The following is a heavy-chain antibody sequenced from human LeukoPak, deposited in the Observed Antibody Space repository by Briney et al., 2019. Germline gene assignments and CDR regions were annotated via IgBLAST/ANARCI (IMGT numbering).Heavy chain of an antibody. J-gene: IGHJ4*02. Sequence: GASVKVSCKASGYTFTSYGISWVRQAPGQGLEWMGWISIYDGKTLYAQKFQGRVTMTTDTSTSTAYMELRGLRSDDTAVYYCARGVRENRSWYTVHFDYWGQGTLVTVSS. CDR2: ISIYDGKT. V-gene: IGHV1-18*01. CDR1: GYTFTSYG. D-gene: IGHD2-2*02. CDR3: ARGVRENRSWYTVHFDY.